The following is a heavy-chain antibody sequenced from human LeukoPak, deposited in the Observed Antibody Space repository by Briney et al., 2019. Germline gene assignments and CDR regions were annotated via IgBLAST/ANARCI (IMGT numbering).Heavy chain of an antibody. CDR2: ISSSSRNI. V-gene: IGHV3-21*01. J-gene: IGHJ4*02. Sequence: GGSLRLSCAASGFTFSSYSMNWVRQAPGRGLEWVSYISSSSRNIDYADSVKGRFTISRDNAKNSLYLQMNSLRAEDTALYYRARDYSTSVHDYWGQGTLVTVSS. CDR3: ARDYSTSVHDY. CDR1: GFTFSSYS. D-gene: IGHD6-6*01.